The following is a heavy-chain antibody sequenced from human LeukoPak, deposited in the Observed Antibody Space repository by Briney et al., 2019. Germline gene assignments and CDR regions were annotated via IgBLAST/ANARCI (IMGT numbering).Heavy chain of an antibody. CDR3: ASSYDSSGYYYY. CDR1: GGSVSSGSYY. J-gene: IGHJ4*02. V-gene: IGHV4-61*01. D-gene: IGHD3-22*01. Sequence: SETLSLTCTVSGGSVSSGSYYWSWIRQPPGKGLEWIGYIYYSGSTNYNPSLKSRVTISVDTSKNQFSLKLSSVTAADTAVYYCASSYDSSGYYYYWGQGTLVTVSS. CDR2: IYYSGST.